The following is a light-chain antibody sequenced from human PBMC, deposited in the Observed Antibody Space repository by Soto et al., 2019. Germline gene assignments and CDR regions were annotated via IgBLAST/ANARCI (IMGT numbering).Light chain of an antibody. CDR1: SNDVGNYDV. J-gene: IGLJ2*01. CDR2: EDN. CDR3: CSYAGSSTWV. V-gene: IGLV2-23*01. Sequence: QSVLTQPASVSGSPGQSVTISCTGTSNDVGNYDVVSWYQHHPGKAPKLLIHEDNQRPSGVSDRFSASKSGNTASLTISGLQTGDEADYYCCSYAGSSTWVFGGGTQLTVL.